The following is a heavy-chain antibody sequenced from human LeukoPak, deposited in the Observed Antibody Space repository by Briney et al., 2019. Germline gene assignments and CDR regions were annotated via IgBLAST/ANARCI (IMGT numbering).Heavy chain of an antibody. Sequence: SETLSLTCTVSGGSISSHYWSWIRQPPGKGLEWIGYIYYSGSTNYNPSPKSRVTISVDTSKNQFSLKLSSVTAADTAVYYCARSPDGATPYYYFDYWGQGTLVTVSS. CDR2: IYYSGST. D-gene: IGHD3-10*01. CDR1: GGSISSHY. CDR3: ARSPDGATPYYYFDY. V-gene: IGHV4-59*11. J-gene: IGHJ4*02.